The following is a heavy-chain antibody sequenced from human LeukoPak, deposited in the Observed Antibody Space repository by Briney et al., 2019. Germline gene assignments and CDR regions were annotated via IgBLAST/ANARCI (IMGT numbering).Heavy chain of an antibody. CDR1: GYTFTSYY. CDR2: INPSGGST. CDR3: ASGGYCSSTSCYGWFDP. V-gene: IGHV1-46*01. J-gene: IGHJ5*02. Sequence: ASVKVSCKASGYTFTSYYMHWVRQAPGQGLEWMGIINPSGGSTSYAQKFQGRVTMTRDTSTSTVYMELSSLRSEDTAVYYCASGGYCSSTSCYGWFDPWGQGTLVTVSS. D-gene: IGHD2-2*01.